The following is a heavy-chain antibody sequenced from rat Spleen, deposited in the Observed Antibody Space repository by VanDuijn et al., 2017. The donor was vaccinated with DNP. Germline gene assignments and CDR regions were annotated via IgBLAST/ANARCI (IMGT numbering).Heavy chain of an antibody. CDR2: IIFDGSTT. J-gene: IGHJ3*01. V-gene: IGHV5-29*01. CDR3: ATLANYGSYANWFAY. D-gene: IGHD1-3*01. Sequence: EVQLVESDGGLVQPGRSLKLSCAASGFTFSDYYMAWVRQAPTKGLEWVATIIFDGSTTYYRDSVKGRFTISRDNAKSTLYLQMDSLRSEDTATYYCATLANYGSYANWFAYWGQGTLVTVSS. CDR1: GFTFSDYY.